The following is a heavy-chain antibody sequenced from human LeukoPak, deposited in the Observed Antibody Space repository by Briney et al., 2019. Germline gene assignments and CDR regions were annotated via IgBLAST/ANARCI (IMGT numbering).Heavy chain of an antibody. CDR3: AKLGGHPLHNYYVGV. CDR1: GFTFSSYA. Sequence: GGSLRLSCAASGFTFSSYAMSWVRQVPGKGLEWVSGIFDSGYSTYYANSVKRRFTISRDNSNNTLYLQMTGLRAEDTAVYYCAKLGGHPLHNYYVGVWGKGTTVAVSS. J-gene: IGHJ6*03. V-gene: IGHV3-23*01. CDR2: IFDSGYST. D-gene: IGHD3-16*01.